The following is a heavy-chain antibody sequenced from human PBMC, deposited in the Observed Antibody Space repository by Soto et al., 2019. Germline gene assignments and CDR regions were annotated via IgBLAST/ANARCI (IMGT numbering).Heavy chain of an antibody. CDR3: ARDSYDYGDLFDAFDI. D-gene: IGHD4-17*01. V-gene: IGHV3-21*01. J-gene: IGHJ3*02. Sequence: EVQLAESGGGLVKPGGSLRLSCAASGFTFSNFGMNWVRQAPGKGLEWVSSITSSSRYIYYTDSVKGRFTISRDNARNSLSLQTHSLSAEDPARYYCARDSYDYGDLFDAFDIWGQRTLVTVSS. CDR1: GFTFSNFG. CDR2: ITSSSRYI.